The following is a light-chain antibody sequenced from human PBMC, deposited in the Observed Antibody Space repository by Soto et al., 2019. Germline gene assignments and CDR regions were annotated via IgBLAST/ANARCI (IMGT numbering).Light chain of an antibody. V-gene: IGKV1-5*03. J-gene: IGKJ1*01. CDR3: QEYHSFSVT. CDR2: RAS. CDR1: ESISSW. Sequence: DIQMTQSPSTLSASVGDRVTITCRASESISSWLAWYQQKPGKAPKLLIYRASNLESGVPSRFSGSGSGTEFTLTISSLQPEDFATYYCQEYHSFSVTFGQGTKV.